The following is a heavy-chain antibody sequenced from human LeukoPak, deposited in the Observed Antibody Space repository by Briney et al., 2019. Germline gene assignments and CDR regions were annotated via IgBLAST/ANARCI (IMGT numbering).Heavy chain of an antibody. Sequence: PSETLSLTCAVYGGSFSGYYWSWIRQPPGKGLEWIGEINHSGSTNYNPSLKSRVTISVDTSKNQFSLKLSSVTAADTAVYYCARGGGRWLQVRGYYYYMDVWGKGTTVTVSS. CDR2: INHSGST. D-gene: IGHD5-24*01. J-gene: IGHJ6*03. CDR1: GGSFSGYY. V-gene: IGHV4-34*01. CDR3: ARGGGRWLQVRGYYYYMDV.